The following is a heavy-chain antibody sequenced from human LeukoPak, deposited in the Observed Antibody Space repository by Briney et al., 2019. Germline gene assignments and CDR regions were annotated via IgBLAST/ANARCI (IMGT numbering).Heavy chain of an antibody. D-gene: IGHD2-21*02. V-gene: IGHV3-23*01. Sequence: GGSLRLSCAASGFTFSSYAMSWVRQAPGKGLEWVSAISGSGGSTYYADSVKGRFTISRDNSKNTLYLQMNSLRAEDTAVYYCSKDLVVVTAILTRNHWFDPLGQGTLVTVSS. J-gene: IGHJ5*02. CDR2: ISGSGGST. CDR3: SKDLVVVTAILTRNHWFDP. CDR1: GFTFSSYA.